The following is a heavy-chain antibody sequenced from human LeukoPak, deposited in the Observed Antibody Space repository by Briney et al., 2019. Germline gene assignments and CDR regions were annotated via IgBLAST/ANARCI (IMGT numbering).Heavy chain of an antibody. CDR2: IRYDGSNK. Sequence: GGSLRLSCAASGFTFSSYGMHWVRQAPGKGLEWVAFIRYDGSNKYYADSVKGRFTISRDNSKNTLYLQMNSLRAEDTAVYYCAKDPYYYGSGSYGRGYYFDYWGQGTLVTVS. J-gene: IGHJ4*02. CDR3: AKDPYYYGSGSYGRGYYFDY. V-gene: IGHV3-30*02. CDR1: GFTFSSYG. D-gene: IGHD3-10*01.